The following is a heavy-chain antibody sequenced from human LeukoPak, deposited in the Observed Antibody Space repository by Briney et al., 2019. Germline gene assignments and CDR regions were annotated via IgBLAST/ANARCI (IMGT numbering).Heavy chain of an antibody. CDR2: INHSGST. V-gene: IGHV4-34*01. Sequence: PSETLSLTWTVSGGAISRYYWSWIRQPPGKGLEWIGEINHSGSTTYNPSLKSRVTISVDTSKTQFSLKLSSVTAAHTAVYYCAREGSSTFDQFDYWGQGTLVTVS. CDR1: GGAISRYY. CDR3: AREGSSTFDQFDY. D-gene: IGHD6-6*01. J-gene: IGHJ4*02.